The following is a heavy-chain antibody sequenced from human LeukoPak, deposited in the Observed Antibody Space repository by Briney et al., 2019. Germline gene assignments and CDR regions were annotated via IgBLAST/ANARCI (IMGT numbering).Heavy chain of an antibody. CDR3: ARTRTVATSPDY. CDR2: IIPIFGTA. CDR1: GGTFSSYA. Sequence: ASVKVSCKASGGTFSSYAISWVRQAPGQGLEWMGGIIPIFGTANYAQKFQGRVTITADESTSTAYMELSSLRSEDTAVYYCARTRTVATSPDYWGQGTLVTVSS. V-gene: IGHV1-69*13. D-gene: IGHD4-17*01. J-gene: IGHJ4*02.